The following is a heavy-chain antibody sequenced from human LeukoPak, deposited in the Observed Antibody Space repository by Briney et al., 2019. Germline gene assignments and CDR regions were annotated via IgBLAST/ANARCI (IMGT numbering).Heavy chain of an antibody. J-gene: IGHJ4*02. Sequence: PSETLSLTCAVYGGSFSGYYWSWIRQPPAKGLEWIGEINHSGSTNYNPSLNTRVTISVDTTQHQFSLTLSYVTAADTAVYYGARGRLAIAAMVKGTRALDYWGQGTLVTVSS. V-gene: IGHV4-34*01. D-gene: IGHD5-18*01. CDR2: INHSGST. CDR3: ARGRLAIAAMVKGTRALDY. CDR1: GGSFSGYY.